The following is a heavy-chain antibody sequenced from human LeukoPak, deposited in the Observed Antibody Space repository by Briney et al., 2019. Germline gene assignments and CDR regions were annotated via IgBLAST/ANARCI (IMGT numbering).Heavy chain of an antibody. CDR2: ISHSGST. J-gene: IGHJ5*02. CDR1: GGSFSGYY. CDR3: ARPDPYYGSGSYYH. V-gene: IGHV4-34*01. Sequence: SETLSLTCAVYGGSFSGYYWSWIRQPPGKGLEWIGEISHSGSTNYNPSLKSRVTISVDTSKNQFSLKLSSVTAADTAVYYCARPDPYYGSGSYYHWGQGTLVTISS. D-gene: IGHD3-10*01.